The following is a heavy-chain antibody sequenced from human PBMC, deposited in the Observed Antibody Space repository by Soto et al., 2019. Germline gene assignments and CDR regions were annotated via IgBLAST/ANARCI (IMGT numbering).Heavy chain of an antibody. J-gene: IGHJ6*02. CDR2: IYYSGST. Sequence: SETLSLTCTVSGVSISSGGYYWSWIRQHPXKGREWIGYIYYSGSTYYNPSLKSRVTISVDTSKNQFSLKLSSVTAADTAVYYCARDNLNLGYCSSTSCPYYRMDVWGQGTTVTVSS. CDR1: GVSISSGGYY. V-gene: IGHV4-31*03. D-gene: IGHD2-2*01. CDR3: ARDNLNLGYCSSTSCPYYRMDV.